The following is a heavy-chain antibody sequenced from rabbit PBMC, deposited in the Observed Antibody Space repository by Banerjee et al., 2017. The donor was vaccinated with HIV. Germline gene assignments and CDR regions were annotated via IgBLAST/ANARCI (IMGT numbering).Heavy chain of an antibody. D-gene: IGHD7-1*01. V-gene: IGHV1S40*01. Sequence: QSLEESGGDLVKPGASLTLTCTASGFSFSSSDYMCWVRQAPGKGLEWIACIYTGDGSTYYASWAKGRFTISKSTSLNTVTLQLTSLTAADTATYFCARDGYIGATYNYYFDLWGPGTLVTVS. CDR1: GFSFSSSDY. J-gene: IGHJ4*01. CDR2: IYTGDGST. CDR3: ARDGYIGATYNYYFDL.